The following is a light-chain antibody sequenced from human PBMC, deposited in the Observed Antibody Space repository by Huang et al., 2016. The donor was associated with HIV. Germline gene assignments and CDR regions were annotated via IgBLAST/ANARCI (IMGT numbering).Light chain of an antibody. CDR3: QQFHAFPLT. J-gene: IGKJ4*01. CDR1: QDINTY. Sequence: VIWMTQSPPFLSASTGDRVTIDCRVSQDINTYLAWYQQKPGKAPELLIYSASVLQNGVPSRCNGSGSGTQFALTISCLQTEDFATYYCQQFHAFPLTFGAGTKVE. V-gene: IGKV1D-8*03. CDR2: SAS.